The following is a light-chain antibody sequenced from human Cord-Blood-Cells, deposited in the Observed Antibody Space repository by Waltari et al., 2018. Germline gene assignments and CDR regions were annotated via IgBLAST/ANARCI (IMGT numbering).Light chain of an antibody. J-gene: IGLJ3*02. Sequence: QSALTQPASVSGPPGHSVTTPCTGTSSDVGSYNHVSWYQQPPGTAPKLMIYEVSNRPSGVPDRFSGSKSGNTASLTIAGLQAEDEADYYCSSYTSSSTVFGGGTKLTVL. V-gene: IGLV2-18*02. CDR2: EVS. CDR3: SSYTSSSTV. CDR1: SSDVGSYNH.